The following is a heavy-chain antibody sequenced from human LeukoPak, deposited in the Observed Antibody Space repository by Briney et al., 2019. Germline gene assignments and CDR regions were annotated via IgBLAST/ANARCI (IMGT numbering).Heavy chain of an antibody. J-gene: IGHJ1*01. D-gene: IGHD6-19*01. V-gene: IGHV4-59*01. CDR1: GGSISSYY. CDR3: AKQDSSGWVGVAEYFQH. CDR2: IYYSGRT. Sequence: MPSETLSLTCSVSGGSISSYYWSWIRQPPGKGLEWIGYIYYSGRTSYNPSLKSRVTISVDTSKNQFSLRLSSVTAADTAVYYCAKQDSSGWVGVAEYFQHWGQGTLVSVSS.